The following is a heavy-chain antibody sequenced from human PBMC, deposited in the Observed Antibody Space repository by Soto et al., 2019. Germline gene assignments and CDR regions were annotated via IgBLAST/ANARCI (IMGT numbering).Heavy chain of an antibody. V-gene: IGHV3-64*01. CDR2: ISSNGGST. CDR3: ARAGIDFWSGYFPDY. CDR1: GFTFSSYG. Sequence: GGSLRLSCAASGFTFSSYGMHWVRQAPGKGLEYVSAISSNGGSTYYANSVKGRFTISRDNSKNTLYLQMGSLRAEDMAVYYCARAGIDFWSGYFPDYWGQGTLVTVSS. D-gene: IGHD3-3*01. J-gene: IGHJ4*02.